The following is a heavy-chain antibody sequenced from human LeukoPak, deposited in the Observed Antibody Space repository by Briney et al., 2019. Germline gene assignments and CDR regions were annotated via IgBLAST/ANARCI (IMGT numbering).Heavy chain of an antibody. CDR3: ARRHGDSTGYYMDV. J-gene: IGHJ6*03. V-gene: IGHV5-51*01. CDR1: SSNSYY. Sequence: SSNSYYWGWIRQPPWKGLEWIGSIYPGDSDTRYSPSFQGQVTISADKSISTAYPQWSSLKASDTAMYYCARRHGDSTGYYMDVWGKGTTVTVSS. CDR2: IYPGDSDT. D-gene: IGHD4-17*01.